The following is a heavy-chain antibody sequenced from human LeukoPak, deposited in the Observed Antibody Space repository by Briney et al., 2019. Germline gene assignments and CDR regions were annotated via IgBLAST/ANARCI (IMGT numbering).Heavy chain of an antibody. CDR3: ARDLPARYSSGWWYGAFDI. CDR1: GFTFSSYA. D-gene: IGHD6-19*01. Sequence: GGSLRLSCAASGFTFSSYAMHWVRQAPGKGLEWVAVISYDGSNKYYADSVKGRFTISRDNSKNTLYLQMNSLRAEDTAVYYCARDLPARYSSGWWYGAFDIWGQGTMVIVSS. J-gene: IGHJ3*02. CDR2: ISYDGSNK. V-gene: IGHV3-30-3*01.